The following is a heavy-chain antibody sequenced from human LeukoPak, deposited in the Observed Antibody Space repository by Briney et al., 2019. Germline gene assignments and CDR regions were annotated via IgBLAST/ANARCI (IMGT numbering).Heavy chain of an antibody. V-gene: IGHV7-4-1*02. Sequence: ASVKLSCKASAYTFTSYAMNWVRQAPRQGLEWMGWINTNTGNPTYAQGFTGRFVFSLDTSVSTAYLQISSLKAEDTAVYYCARVGPALYDSSGYYFGGQLGIIDYWGQGTLVTVSS. CDR3: ARVGPALYDSSGYYFGGQLGIIDY. CDR2: INTNTGNP. CDR1: AYTFTSYA. D-gene: IGHD3-22*01. J-gene: IGHJ4*02.